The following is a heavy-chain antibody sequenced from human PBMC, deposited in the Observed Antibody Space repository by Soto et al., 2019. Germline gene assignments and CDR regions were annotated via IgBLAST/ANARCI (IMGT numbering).Heavy chain of an antibody. Sequence: SETLSLTCAVYGGSFSGYYWSWIRQPPGKGLEWIGEINHSGSTNYNPSLKSRVTISVDTSKNQFSLRLSSVTAADTAVYYCARASRWFDPWGQGTLVTVSS. V-gene: IGHV4-34*01. CDR1: GGSFSGYY. J-gene: IGHJ5*02. CDR2: INHSGST. CDR3: ARASRWFDP.